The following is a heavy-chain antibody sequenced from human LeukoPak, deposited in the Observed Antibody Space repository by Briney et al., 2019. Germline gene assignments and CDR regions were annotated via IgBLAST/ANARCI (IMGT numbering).Heavy chain of an antibody. Sequence: SETLSLTCTVSGGSISSYYWSWIRQPPGKGLEWIGYIYYSGSTNYNPSLKSRVTISVDTSKNQFSLKLSSMTAADTAVYYCARGVYDYVWGSYRYPFDYWGQGSLVTVSS. J-gene: IGHJ4*02. V-gene: IGHV4-59*01. CDR3: ARGVYDYVWGSYRYPFDY. CDR2: IYYSGST. CDR1: GGSISSYY. D-gene: IGHD3-16*02.